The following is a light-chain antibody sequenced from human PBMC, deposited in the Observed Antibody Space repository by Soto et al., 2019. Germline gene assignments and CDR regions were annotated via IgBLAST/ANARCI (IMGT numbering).Light chain of an antibody. CDR2: EGS. V-gene: IGLV2-23*03. CDR1: SSDIGSYNL. CDR3: CSYAGTTTFVV. J-gene: IGLJ3*02. Sequence: QSALTQPASVSGSPGQSITISCTGTSSDIGSYNLVSWYQRHPGEAPKLIIYEGSKRPSGVSNRFSGSKSDNTASLTISGLQAEDEADYFCCSYAGTTTFVVFGGGTKLTVL.